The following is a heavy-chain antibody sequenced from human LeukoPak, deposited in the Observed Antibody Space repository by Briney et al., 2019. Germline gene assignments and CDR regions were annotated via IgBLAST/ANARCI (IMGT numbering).Heavy chain of an antibody. CDR3: ARVLTFSGWFDP. V-gene: IGHV3-48*01. CDR2: ISGTGSST. CDR1: GFTFSTYN. J-gene: IGHJ5*02. Sequence: GGSLRLSCAASGFTFSTYNMNWVRQAPGKGLEWVSSISGTGSSTYYTDSVKGRFTISRDNAKNSLYLQMNSLRAEDTAVYYCARVLTFSGWFDPWGQGTLVTVSS. D-gene: IGHD6-19*01.